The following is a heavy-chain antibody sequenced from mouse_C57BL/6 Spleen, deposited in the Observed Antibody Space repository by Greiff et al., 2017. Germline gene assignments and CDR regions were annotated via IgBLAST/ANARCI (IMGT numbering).Heavy chain of an antibody. Sequence: QVQLQQSGAELVKPGASVKISCKASGYAFSSYWMNWVKQRPGKGLEWIGQIYPGDGDTNYNGKCKGKATLTADKSSSTAYMQLSSLTSEDSAVYFCARAGYYYGSSYAMDYWGQGTSVTVSA. V-gene: IGHV1-80*01. J-gene: IGHJ4*01. CDR3: ARAGYYYGSSYAMDY. CDR2: IYPGDGDT. CDR1: GYAFSSYW. D-gene: IGHD1-1*01.